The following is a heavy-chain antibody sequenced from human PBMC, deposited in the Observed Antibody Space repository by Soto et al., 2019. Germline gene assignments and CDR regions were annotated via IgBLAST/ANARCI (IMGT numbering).Heavy chain of an antibody. V-gene: IGHV1-2*02. Sequence: QVQRVQPGAGVKKPGASVKVSCKASGYTFTDYYMHWVRQAPGQGLEWMGWINPISGGTNYAQKFQGRVTMTRDTSISTAYMELNRLRSDDTAVYYCARDQSPSSGWPGMDVWGQGTTVTVSS. D-gene: IGHD6-19*01. CDR2: INPISGGT. J-gene: IGHJ6*02. CDR3: ARDQSPSSGWPGMDV. CDR1: GYTFTDYY.